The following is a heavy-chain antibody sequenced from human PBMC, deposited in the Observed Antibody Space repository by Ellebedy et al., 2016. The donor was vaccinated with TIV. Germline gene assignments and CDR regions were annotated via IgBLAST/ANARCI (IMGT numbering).Heavy chain of an antibody. Sequence: GGSLRLXXTASGFTFGDYAMSWFRQAPGKGLEWVGFIRSKAYGGTTEYAASVKGRFTISRDDSKSIAYLQMNSLKTEDTAVYYCTREEMEGSWYSPSYLYYFDYWGQGTLVTVSS. CDR3: TREEMEGSWYSPSYLYYFDY. D-gene: IGHD6-13*01. J-gene: IGHJ4*02. V-gene: IGHV3-49*03. CDR1: GFTFGDYA. CDR2: IRSKAYGGTT.